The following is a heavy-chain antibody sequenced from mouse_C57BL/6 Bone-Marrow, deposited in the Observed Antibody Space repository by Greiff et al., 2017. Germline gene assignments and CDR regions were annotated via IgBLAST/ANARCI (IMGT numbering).Heavy chain of an antibody. Sequence: VQLQQSGAELVKPGASVKISCKASGYAFSRYWMNWVKQRPGKGLEWIGQIYPGDGDTNYNGKFKGKATLTADKSSSTAYMQLSSLTSEDSAVYFCARGSYDAWFAYWGQGTLVTVSA. CDR2: IYPGDGDT. CDR1: GYAFSRYW. V-gene: IGHV1-80*01. D-gene: IGHD2-3*01. CDR3: ARGSYDAWFAY. J-gene: IGHJ3*01.